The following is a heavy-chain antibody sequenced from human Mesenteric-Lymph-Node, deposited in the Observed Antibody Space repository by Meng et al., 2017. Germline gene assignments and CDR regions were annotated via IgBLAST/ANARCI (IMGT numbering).Heavy chain of an antibody. CDR3: ARDLDWLLYDY. D-gene: IGHD3-9*01. V-gene: IGHV3-7*01. J-gene: IGHJ4*02. CDR2: IKQGGSDK. Sequence: GESLKISCAASGFTFRNYWMSWVRQAPGKGLEWLANIKQGGSDKYYVGSLKGRFTISRDNAKNTVYLQMNSLRAEDTAVYYCARDLDWLLYDYWGQGTLVTVSS. CDR1: GFTFRNYW.